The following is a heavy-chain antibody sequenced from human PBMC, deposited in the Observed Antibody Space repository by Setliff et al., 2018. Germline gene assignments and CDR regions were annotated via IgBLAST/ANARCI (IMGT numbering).Heavy chain of an antibody. CDR1: GYTFTVYT. V-gene: IGHV1-24*01. J-gene: IGHJ4*02. CDR2: FDPEDGET. D-gene: IGHD6-13*01. Sequence: ASVKVSCKVSGYTFTVYTMNWGRQAPGKGLEWMGGFDPEDGETIYAQKFQGRVTMTEDTSTDKAYMELSSLRSEDTSVYYCARVQQMGTFDYWGQGTLVTVSS. CDR3: ARVQQMGTFDY.